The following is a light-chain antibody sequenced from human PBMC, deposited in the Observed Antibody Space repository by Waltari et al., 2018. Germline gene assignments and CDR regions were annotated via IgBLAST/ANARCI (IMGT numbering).Light chain of an antibody. CDR1: QSVSSW. CDR3: QQYNSHSTWT. CDR2: EAS. V-gene: IGKV1-5*01. Sequence: DIQMTQSPSTRSASVGDRVTITCRASQSVSSWLAWYQQKPGRAPKRLIYEASSLEGGVPSRFSGSGSGTEFTLTISSLQPDDFATYYCQQYNSHSTWTFGQGTKVEIK. J-gene: IGKJ1*01.